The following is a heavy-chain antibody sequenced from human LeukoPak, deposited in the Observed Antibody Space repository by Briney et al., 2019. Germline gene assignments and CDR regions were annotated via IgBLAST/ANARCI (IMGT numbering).Heavy chain of an antibody. J-gene: IGHJ4*02. V-gene: IGHV4-4*02. Sequence: SETLSLTCAVSGGSISSSNWWSWVRQPPGKGLEWIGEIYHSGSTNYNPSLKSRVTISVDKSKNQFSLKLSSVTAADTAVYYCASCFGGSGGWCPGEFDYWGQGTLVTVSS. D-gene: IGHD3-10*01. CDR2: IYHSGST. CDR1: GGSISSSNW. CDR3: ASCFGGSGGWCPGEFDY.